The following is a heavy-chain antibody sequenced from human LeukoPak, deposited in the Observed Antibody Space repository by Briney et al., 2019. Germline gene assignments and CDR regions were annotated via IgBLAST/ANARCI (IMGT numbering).Heavy chain of an antibody. Sequence: PGGSLRLSCAASGFTFSSYAMHWVRQAPGKGLEWVAVILSDGSLQNTADSVRGRFIISRGNSKNTLFLQMNRLRNDDTAVYYCARGAILGGYNLIDDWGQGSLVTVSS. CDR3: ARGAILGGYNLIDD. CDR1: GFTFSSYA. J-gene: IGHJ4*02. D-gene: IGHD1-26*01. CDR2: ILSDGSLQ. V-gene: IGHV3-30*04.